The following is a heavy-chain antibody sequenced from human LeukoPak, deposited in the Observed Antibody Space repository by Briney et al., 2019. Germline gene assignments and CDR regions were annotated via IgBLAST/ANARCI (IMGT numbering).Heavy chain of an antibody. CDR1: GYTFSNFG. CDR2: ISGYNDDT. CDR3: AKDFYDSGGRWYDCFDI. Sequence: ASVKVSCKASGYTFSNFGISWVRQAPGQGLEWMGWISGYNDDTHYAQKFQGRVTMTTDTSTNTAYMELRRLRSDDTAMYYCAKDFYDSGGRWYDCFDIWGQGTMVTVSS. D-gene: IGHD3-22*01. J-gene: IGHJ3*02. V-gene: IGHV1-18*04.